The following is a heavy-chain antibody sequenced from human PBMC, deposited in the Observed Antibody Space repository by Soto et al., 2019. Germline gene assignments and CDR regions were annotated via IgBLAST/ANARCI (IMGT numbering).Heavy chain of an antibody. CDR1: GFTFSSYG. CDR2: ISYDGSNK. CDR3: AKNVRGSMTPDY. J-gene: IGHJ4*02. Sequence: QVQLVESGGGVVQPGRSLRLSCAASGFTFSSYGMHWVRQAPGKGLEWVAVISYDGSNKYYADSVKGRFTISRDNSKNTLYLQMNSLRAEDTAVYYCAKNVRGSMTPDYWGQGTLVTVSS. V-gene: IGHV3-30*18. D-gene: IGHD1-1*01.